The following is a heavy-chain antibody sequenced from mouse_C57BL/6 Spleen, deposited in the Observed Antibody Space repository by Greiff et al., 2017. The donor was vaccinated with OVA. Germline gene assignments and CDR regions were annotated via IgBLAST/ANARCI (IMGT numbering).Heavy chain of an antibody. J-gene: IGHJ3*01. V-gene: IGHV1-7*01. D-gene: IGHD1-1*01. CDR1: GYTFTSYW. CDR2: INPSSGYT. Sequence: QVQLQQSGAELAKPGASVKLSCKASGYTFTSYWMHWVKQRPGQGLEWIGYINPSSGYTKYNQKFKDKATLTADKSSSTAYMQLSSLTYEDSAVYYCASPSFTTVVATGAWFAYWGQGTLVTVSA. CDR3: ASPSFTTVVATGAWFAY.